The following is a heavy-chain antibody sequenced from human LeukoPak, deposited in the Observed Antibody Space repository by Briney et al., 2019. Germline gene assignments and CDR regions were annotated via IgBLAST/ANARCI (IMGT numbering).Heavy chain of an antibody. J-gene: IGHJ4*02. CDR1: GFTFSSYA. CDR3: ARGEATSGSGYDYLDY. CDR2: ISYDGSNK. V-gene: IGHV3-30*04. Sequence: PGRSLRLSCAASGFTFSSYAMRWVRQAPGKGLEWVAVISYDGSNKYYADSVKGRFTISRDNSKNTLYLQMNSLRAEDTAVYYCARGEATSGSGYDYLDYWGQGTLVTVSS. D-gene: IGHD5-12*01.